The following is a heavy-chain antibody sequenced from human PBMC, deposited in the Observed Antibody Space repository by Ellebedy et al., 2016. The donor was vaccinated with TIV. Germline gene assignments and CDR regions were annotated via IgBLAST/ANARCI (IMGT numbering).Heavy chain of an antibody. Sequence: GGSLRLSXKASGFSFSTYWMGWVRQAPGKGLEWVAHIKPDGGEQYYLDSVKGRFTISRDDAKNSLYLQMNSLRVEDTAVYYCARDMGGSYYYWGQGTLVTVSS. CDR2: IKPDGGEQ. J-gene: IGHJ4*02. D-gene: IGHD1-26*01. CDR3: ARDMGGSYYY. V-gene: IGHV3-7*01. CDR1: GFSFSTYW.